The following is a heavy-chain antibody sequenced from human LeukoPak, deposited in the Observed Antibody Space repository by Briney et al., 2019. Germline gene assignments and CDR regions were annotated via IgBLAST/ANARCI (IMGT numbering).Heavy chain of an antibody. D-gene: IGHD6-13*01. CDR1: GGSISSYY. J-gene: IGHJ4*02. CDR2: IYYSGST. Sequence: SETLSLTCTVSGGSISSYYWSWIRQPPGKGLEWIGYIYYSGSTNYNPSLKSRVTISVDTSKNQFSLKLSSVTAADTAVYYCAREEVTAAGTSGCLFNWGQGTLVTVSS. V-gene: IGHV4-59*12. CDR3: AREEVTAAGTSGCLFN.